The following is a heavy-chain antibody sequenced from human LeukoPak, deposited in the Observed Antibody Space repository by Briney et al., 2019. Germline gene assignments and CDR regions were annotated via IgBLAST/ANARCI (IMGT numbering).Heavy chain of an antibody. J-gene: IGHJ5*02. CDR2: IYTSGST. Sequence: PSETLSLTCTVSGGSISSYYWSWIRQPAGKGLEWIGRIYTSGSTNYNPSLKSRVTMSVDTSKNQFSLKLSSVTAADTAVYYCARDLGITMVRGVIRGGPNWFDPWGQGTLVTASS. V-gene: IGHV4-4*07. CDR1: GGSISSYY. D-gene: IGHD3-10*01. CDR3: ARDLGITMVRGVIRGGPNWFDP.